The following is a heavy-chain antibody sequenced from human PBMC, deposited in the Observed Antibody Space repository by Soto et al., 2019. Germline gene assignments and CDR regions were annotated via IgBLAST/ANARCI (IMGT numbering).Heavy chain of an antibody. V-gene: IGHV1-18*01. D-gene: IGHD3-10*01. CDR2: INTHNGNT. Sequence: QVQLEQSAPEVKKPGASVKVSCKASGYTFTTYGISWVRQAPGQGLEWLGWINTHNGNTNYAQNLQGRVIMTEDTPXXTAYMELRSLRSDDTAIYYWTREGSAPYYYYGMDAWGQGTTVTVSS. CDR1: GYTFTTYG. CDR3: TREGSAPYYYYGMDA. J-gene: IGHJ6*02.